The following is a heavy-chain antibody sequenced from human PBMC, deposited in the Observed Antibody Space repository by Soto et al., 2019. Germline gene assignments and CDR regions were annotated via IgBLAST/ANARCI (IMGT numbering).Heavy chain of an antibody. J-gene: IGHJ6*02. V-gene: IGHV4-34*01. Sequence: PSETLSLTCAVYGGSFSGYYWSWIRQPPGKGLEWIGEINHSGSTNYNPSLKSRVTISVDTSKNQFSLKLSSVTAADTAVYYCAIVVADHHSDYYYYGMDVWGQGTTVTVSS. CDR2: INHSGST. CDR3: AIVVADHHSDYYYYGMDV. CDR1: GGSFSGYY. D-gene: IGHD2-15*01.